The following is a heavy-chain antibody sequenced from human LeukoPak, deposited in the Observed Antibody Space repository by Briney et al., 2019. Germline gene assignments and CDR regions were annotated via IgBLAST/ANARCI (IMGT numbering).Heavy chain of an antibody. J-gene: IGHJ4*02. CDR1: GGSISTYY. V-gene: IGHV4-59*12. CDR3: ARDVDTDDY. D-gene: IGHD5-18*01. CDR2: IYYSGST. Sequence: PSETLSLTCTVSGGSISTYYWSWIRQPPGKGLEWIGYIYYSGSTNYNPSLKSRVTISVDTSKNQFSLKLSSVTAADTAVYYCARDVDTDDYWGQGTLVTVSS.